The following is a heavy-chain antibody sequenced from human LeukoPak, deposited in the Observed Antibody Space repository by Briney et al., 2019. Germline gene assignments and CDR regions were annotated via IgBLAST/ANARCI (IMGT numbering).Heavy chain of an antibody. V-gene: IGHV3-33*01. CDR1: GFTFSSYG. CDR3: ARGPFYYDSSGYYYPFDY. CDR2: IWYDGSNK. D-gene: IGHD3-22*01. Sequence: PGGSLRLSCAASGFTFSSYGMHWVRQAPGKGLEWVAVIWYDGSNKYYADSVKGRFTISRDNSKNTLYLQMNSLRAEDTAVYYCARGPFYYDSSGYYYPFDYWGQGTLVTVSS. J-gene: IGHJ4*02.